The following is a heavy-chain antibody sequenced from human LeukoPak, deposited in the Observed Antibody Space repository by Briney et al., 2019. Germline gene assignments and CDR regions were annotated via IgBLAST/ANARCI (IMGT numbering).Heavy chain of an antibody. D-gene: IGHD6-13*01. CDR3: ARGPAAAGTDY. CDR2: INHSGST. V-gene: IGHV4-34*01. CDR1: GGSFSGYY. Sequence: SETLSLTCAVYGGSFSGYYWSWIRQPPGKGLEWIGEINHSGSTNYNPSLKSRVTISVDTSKNQFSLKLSSVTAADTAVYYCARGPAAAGTDYGGQGTLVTVSS. J-gene: IGHJ4*02.